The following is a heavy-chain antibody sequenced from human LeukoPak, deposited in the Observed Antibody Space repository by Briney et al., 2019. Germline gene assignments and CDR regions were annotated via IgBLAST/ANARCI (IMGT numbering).Heavy chain of an antibody. D-gene: IGHD1-26*01. CDR2: IYSDGRST. V-gene: IGHV3-74*01. CDR3: AKSGSYPIDY. CDR1: GFTFSSFW. J-gene: IGHJ4*02. Sequence: PGGSLRLSCAASGFTFSSFWMDWVRHAPGKGLVWVARIYSDGRSTSYADSVEGRFPSARDNAKNTRYLQMNSLRAEDTAVYYCAKSGSYPIDYWGQGALVTVSS.